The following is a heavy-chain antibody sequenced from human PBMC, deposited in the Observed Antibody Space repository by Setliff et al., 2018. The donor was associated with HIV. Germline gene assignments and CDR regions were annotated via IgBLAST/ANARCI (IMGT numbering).Heavy chain of an antibody. CDR1: GFTLRSYP. J-gene: IGHJ4*02. V-gene: IGHV3-48*04. Sequence: PGGSLRLSCEASGFTLRSYPMNWVRQAPGKGLEWVSYITGSSDIIHYADSVKGRFTVSRDNAKNSLYLQMNNLRAEDTAMYYCASPLIMTTVTKDYWGQGTLVTVSS. CDR3: ASPLIMTTVTKDY. D-gene: IGHD4-17*01. CDR2: ITGSSDII.